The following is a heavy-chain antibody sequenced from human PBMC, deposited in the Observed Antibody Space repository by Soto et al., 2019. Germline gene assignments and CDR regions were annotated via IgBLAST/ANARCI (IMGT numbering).Heavy chain of an antibody. CDR3: AKGHGSGSYYLNYFDY. V-gene: IGHV3-23*01. Sequence: EVQLLESGGGLVQPGGSLRLSCAASGFTFSSYAMSWVRQAPGKGLEWVSAISGSGGSTYYADSVKGRFTISRDNAKNSLYLQMNSLRAEDTALYYCAKGHGSGSYYLNYFDYWGQGTLVTVSS. CDR1: GFTFSSYA. J-gene: IGHJ4*02. CDR2: ISGSGGST. D-gene: IGHD3-10*01.